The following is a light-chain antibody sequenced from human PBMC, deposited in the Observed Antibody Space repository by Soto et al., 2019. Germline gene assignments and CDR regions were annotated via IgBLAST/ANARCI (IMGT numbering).Light chain of an antibody. CDR1: SSNIGSNY. J-gene: IGLJ1*01. Sequence: QSALTQPPSASWTPGQRVTISCSGSSSNIGSNYVYWYQQLPGTAPKLLIYRNNQRPSGVPDRFSGSKSGTSASLAISGLRSEDEADYYCAAWDDSLSGLFGTGTKVTVL. CDR3: AAWDDSLSGL. CDR2: RNN. V-gene: IGLV1-47*01.